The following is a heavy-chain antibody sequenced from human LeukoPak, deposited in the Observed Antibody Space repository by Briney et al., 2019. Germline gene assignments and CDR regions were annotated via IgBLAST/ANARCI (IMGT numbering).Heavy chain of an antibody. CDR3: ARDGRSGPHFDS. J-gene: IGHJ4*02. D-gene: IGHD1-1*01. CDR1: GFTFSSYT. Sequence: PGGSLRLSCTASGFTFSSYTMSWVRQAPGKGLKWVSTITTGGPNTYYADSVKGRFTVSRDDSKNTLYLQMNSLRAEDTAVYYCARDGRSGPHFDSWGQGTLVTVSS. V-gene: IGHV3-23*01. CDR2: ITTGGPNT.